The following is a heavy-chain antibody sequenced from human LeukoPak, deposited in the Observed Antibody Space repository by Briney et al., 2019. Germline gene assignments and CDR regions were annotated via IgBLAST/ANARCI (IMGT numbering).Heavy chain of an antibody. J-gene: IGHJ6*03. CDR3: ARERELLGYYYYMDV. V-gene: IGHV4-4*07. CDR1: GGSISSYY. CDR2: IYTSGST. D-gene: IGHD1-26*01. Sequence: SETLSLTCTVSGGSISSYYWSWIRQPAGKGLEWIGRIYTSGSTNYNPSLQSRVTMSVDTSKNQFSLKLSSVTAADTAVYYCARERELLGYYYYMDVWGKGTTVTVSS.